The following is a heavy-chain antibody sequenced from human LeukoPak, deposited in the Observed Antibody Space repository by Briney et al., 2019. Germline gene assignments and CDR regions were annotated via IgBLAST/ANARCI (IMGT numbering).Heavy chain of an antibody. D-gene: IGHD6-13*01. CDR3: ARDRSSSY. Sequence: GGSLRLSCAASGFTFTSYGMHWVRQAPGKGLEWVAFLRYGGTNKAYADSVKGRFTISRDNAKNSLYLQMNSLRAEDTAVYYCARDRSSSYWGQGTLVTVSS. V-gene: IGHV3-30*02. CDR2: LRYGGTNK. J-gene: IGHJ4*02. CDR1: GFTFTSYG.